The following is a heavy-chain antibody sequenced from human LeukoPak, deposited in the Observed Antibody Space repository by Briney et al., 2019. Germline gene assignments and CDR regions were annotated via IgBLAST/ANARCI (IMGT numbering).Heavy chain of an antibody. Sequence: PGGSLRLSCAASGFTFSSYSMNWVRQAPGKGLEWVSSISSSSGYIYYADSVKGRFTISRDNAKNSLYLQMNSLRAEDTAVYYCARIAVAGLSPLYFDYWGQGTLVTVSS. CDR2: ISSSSGYI. CDR1: GFTFSSYS. J-gene: IGHJ4*02. CDR3: ARIAVAGLSPLYFDY. D-gene: IGHD6-19*01. V-gene: IGHV3-21*01.